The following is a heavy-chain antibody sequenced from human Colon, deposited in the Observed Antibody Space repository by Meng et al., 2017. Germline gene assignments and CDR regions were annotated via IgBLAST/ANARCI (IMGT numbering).Heavy chain of an antibody. CDR2: ISYDGTNK. D-gene: IGHD3-22*01. J-gene: IGHJ4*02. CDR3: ARDDRLDSSGYFVD. V-gene: IGHV3-30*04. CDR1: GFPFNSYA. Sequence: GGSLRLSCAATGFPFNSYAMHWVRQAPGKGLEWLAVISYDGTNKYYADSVKGRLTISRDNSENTLFLQMNSLRTEDTSVYYCARDDRLDSSGYFVDWGQGTLVTVSS.